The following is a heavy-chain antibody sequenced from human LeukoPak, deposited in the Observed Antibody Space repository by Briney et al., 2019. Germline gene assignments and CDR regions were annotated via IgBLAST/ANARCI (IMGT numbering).Heavy chain of an antibody. Sequence: PSETLSLTCAVSGDSISSGYYWGWIRQPPGKWLEWIGSIYYSGATHSDPSLKSRVTISVDTSTNQFSLTLSSVTAADTAVYYCARLGYSGSYYKGWYFDLGGRGTLVTVSS. CDR3: ARLGYSGSYYKGWYFDL. J-gene: IGHJ2*01. CDR1: GDSISSGYY. V-gene: IGHV4-38-2*01. D-gene: IGHD1-26*01. CDR2: IYYSGAT.